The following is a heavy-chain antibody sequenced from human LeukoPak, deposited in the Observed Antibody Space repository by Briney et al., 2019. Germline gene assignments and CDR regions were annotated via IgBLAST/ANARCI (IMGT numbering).Heavy chain of an antibody. Sequence: SETLSLTCAVYGGSFSGYYWSWIRQPPGKGLEWIGSVYYSGSTYYNPSLKSRVTISVDTSKNQFSLKLSSVTAADTAVYYCARQGVAEAFDIWGQGTMVTVSS. D-gene: IGHD2-15*01. CDR3: ARQGVAEAFDI. CDR2: VYYSGST. V-gene: IGHV4-34*01. J-gene: IGHJ3*02. CDR1: GGSFSGYY.